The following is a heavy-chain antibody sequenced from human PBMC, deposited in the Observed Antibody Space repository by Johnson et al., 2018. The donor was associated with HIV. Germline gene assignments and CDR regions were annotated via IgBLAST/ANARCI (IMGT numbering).Heavy chain of an antibody. CDR3: ARGPKNPGLDAFDI. CDR1: GFTFTNAW. J-gene: IGHJ3*02. D-gene: IGHD1-14*01. Sequence: QVQLVESGGGLVKPGGSLRLSCAASGFTFTNAWMHWVRQAPGKGLEWVSYISSSRSTIYYADSVKGRFTISRDNAKNSLYLQMNSLKTEDTAVYYCARGPKNPGLDAFDIWGQGTVVTVSS. CDR2: ISSSRSTI. V-gene: IGHV3-11*01.